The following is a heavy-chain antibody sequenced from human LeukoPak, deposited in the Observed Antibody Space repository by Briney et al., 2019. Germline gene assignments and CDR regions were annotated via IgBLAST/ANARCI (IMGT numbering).Heavy chain of an antibody. J-gene: IGHJ3*02. Sequence: GGSLRLSCTASGFTFGDYAMSWVRQAPGKGLEWVSSISISSSYTYYADSVKGRFTISRDNAKNSLYLQMNSLRAEDTAVYYCARDSYEIADDAFDIWGQGTMVTVSS. CDR2: ISISSSYT. V-gene: IGHV3-21*01. D-gene: IGHD3-3*01. CDR1: GFTFGDYA. CDR3: ARDSYEIADDAFDI.